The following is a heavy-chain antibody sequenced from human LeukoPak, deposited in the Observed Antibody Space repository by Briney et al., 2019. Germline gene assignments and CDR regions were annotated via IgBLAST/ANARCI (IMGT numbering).Heavy chain of an antibody. V-gene: IGHV4-34*01. CDR2: INHSGST. CDR3: ARGEDTAMTHYGIDV. D-gene: IGHD5-18*01. J-gene: IGHJ6*02. CDR1: GGSFSGYY. Sequence: ETLSLTCAVYGGSFSGYYWTWIRQPPGKGLEWIGEINHSGSTNYNPSLESRVTISVDTSKNQFPLKLSSVTAADTAVYYCARGEDTAMTHYGIDVWGQGTTVTVSS.